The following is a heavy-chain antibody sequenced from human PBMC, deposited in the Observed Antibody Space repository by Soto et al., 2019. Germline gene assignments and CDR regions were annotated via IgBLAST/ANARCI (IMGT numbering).Heavy chain of an antibody. CDR3: ARNTRRGYCSSTSCRQIAYYYYGMDV. V-gene: IGHV4-39*01. CDR1: GGFISSSSYY. Sequence: PSETLSLTCTVSGGFISSSSYYWGWIRQPPGKGLEWIGSIYYSGSTYYNPSLKSRVTISVDTSKNQFSLKLSSVTAADTAEYYCARNTRRGYCSSTSCRQIAYYYYGMDVWGQGTTVTVSS. J-gene: IGHJ6*02. D-gene: IGHD2-2*01. CDR2: IYYSGST.